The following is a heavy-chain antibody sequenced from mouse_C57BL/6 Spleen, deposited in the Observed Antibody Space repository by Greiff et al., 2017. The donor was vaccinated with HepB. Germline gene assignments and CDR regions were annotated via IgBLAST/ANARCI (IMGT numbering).Heavy chain of an antibody. CDR2: ISGGGGNT. CDR3: ARQGGGYYYFDY. Sequence: EVKLVESGGGLVKPGGSLKLSCAASGFTFSSYTMSWVRQTPEKRLEWVATISGGGGNTYYPDSVKGRFTISRDNAKNTLYLQMSSLRSEDTALYYCARQGGGYYYFDYWGQGTTLTVSS. V-gene: IGHV5-9*01. CDR1: GFTFSSYT. D-gene: IGHD2-3*01. J-gene: IGHJ2*01.